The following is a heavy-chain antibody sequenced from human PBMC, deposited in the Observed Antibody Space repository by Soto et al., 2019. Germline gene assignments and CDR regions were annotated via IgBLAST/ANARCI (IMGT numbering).Heavy chain of an antibody. CDR1: GGTFRSYS. J-gene: IGHJ6*02. CDR2: IIPIFDIT. CDR3: ARPDEGGYSSNHHYYYALDV. D-gene: IGHD3-22*01. Sequence: QVQLVQSGAEVKKPGSSVKVSCKASGGTFRSYSISWVRQAPGQGLEWMGGIIPIFDITNYAQKFKGRVTNPADESTSTAYMELSSLGYDDTAVYYCARPDEGGYSSNHHYYYALDVWGQGTTVTV. V-gene: IGHV1-69*01.